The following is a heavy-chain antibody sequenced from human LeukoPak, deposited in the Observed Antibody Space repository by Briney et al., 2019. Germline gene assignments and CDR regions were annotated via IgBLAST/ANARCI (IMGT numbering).Heavy chain of an antibody. Sequence: ASVKVSCKASGYTFTSYGISWVRQAPGQGLEWMGWISAYNGNTNYAQKLQGRVTMTRNTSISTAYLELSSLRSEDTAVYYCARGYSSSWYTKYYYYYMDVWGKGTTVTISS. D-gene: IGHD6-13*01. CDR3: ARGYSSSWYTKYYYYYMDV. J-gene: IGHJ6*03. CDR2: ISAYNGNT. CDR1: GYTFTSYG. V-gene: IGHV1-18*01.